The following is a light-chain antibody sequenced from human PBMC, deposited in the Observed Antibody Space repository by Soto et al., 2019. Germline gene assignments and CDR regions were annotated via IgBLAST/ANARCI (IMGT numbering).Light chain of an antibody. J-gene: IGKJ3*01. Sequence: EIVLTQSPSTLSLSPGQRATLSCRASQNINSSLGCYQQKPGQAPRLLIYDISIRATGIPARFSASGSGTDFTLTISSLEPEDFAVYYCHHRYNWPESFGPGTKVDIK. V-gene: IGKV3-11*01. CDR1: QNINSS. CDR3: HHRYNWPES. CDR2: DIS.